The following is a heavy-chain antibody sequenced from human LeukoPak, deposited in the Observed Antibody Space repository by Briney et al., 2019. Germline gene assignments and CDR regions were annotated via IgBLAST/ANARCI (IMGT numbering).Heavy chain of an antibody. CDR3: ARDGGYDCFDY. V-gene: IGHV3-64*01. Sequence: GGSLRLSCAASGFTFSSYAMHWVRQAPGKGLEYVSAIVTNGGRTYYANSVKGRFTISRDNSKNTLYLQMGSLRAEDMAVYYCARDGGYDCFDYWGQGTLVTVSS. J-gene: IGHJ4*02. CDR1: GFTFSSYA. CDR2: IVTNGGRT. D-gene: IGHD5-12*01.